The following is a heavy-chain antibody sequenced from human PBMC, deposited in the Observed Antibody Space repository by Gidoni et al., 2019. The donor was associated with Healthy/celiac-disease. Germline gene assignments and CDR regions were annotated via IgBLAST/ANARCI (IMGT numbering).Heavy chain of an antibody. Sequence: VQLVQSGAEVKKPGASVKVSCKASGYTFTSYAMHWVRQAPGQRLEWMGWINAGNGNTKYSQKFQGRVTITRDTSVSTAYMELSSLRSEDTAVYYCARGGYSYGRYYYYYGMDVWGQGTTVTVSS. J-gene: IGHJ6*02. D-gene: IGHD5-18*01. CDR2: INAGNGNT. CDR1: GYTFTSYA. V-gene: IGHV1-3*01. CDR3: ARGGYSYGRYYYYYGMDV.